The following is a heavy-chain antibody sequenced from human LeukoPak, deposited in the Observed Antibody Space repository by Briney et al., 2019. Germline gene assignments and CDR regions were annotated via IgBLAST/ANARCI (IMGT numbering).Heavy chain of an antibody. CDR1: GYTFTSYG. CDR3: ARDPSVVVTAPNGWFDP. D-gene: IGHD2-21*02. J-gene: IGHJ5*02. V-gene: IGHV1-18*01. Sequence: ASAKVSCKASGYTFTSYGISWVRQAPGQGLEWMGWISAYNGNTNYAQKIQGRVTMTTDTFTSTAYMELRSLRSDDTAVYYCARDPSVVVTAPNGWFDPWGQGTLVTVSS. CDR2: ISAYNGNT.